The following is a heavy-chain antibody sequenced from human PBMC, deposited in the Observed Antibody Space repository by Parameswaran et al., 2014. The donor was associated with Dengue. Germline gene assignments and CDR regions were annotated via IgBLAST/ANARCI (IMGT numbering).Heavy chain of an antibody. CDR3: ARDPDSSSSHAFDI. D-gene: IGHD6-6*01. Sequence: WIRQAPGKGLEWVAVIWYDGSNKHYADSVKGRFTISRDNSKNTLYLQMNSLRVEDTAVYYCARDPDSSSSHAFDIWAKGHWSPSPQ. J-gene: IGHJ3*02. CDR2: IWYDGSNK. V-gene: IGHV3-33*01.